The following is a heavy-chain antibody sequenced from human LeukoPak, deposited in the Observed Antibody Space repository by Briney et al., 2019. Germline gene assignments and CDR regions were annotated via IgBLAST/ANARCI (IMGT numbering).Heavy chain of an antibody. D-gene: IGHD3-10*01. J-gene: IGHJ4*02. CDR3: ARAPRKVITMVRGVMLYYFDY. CDR1: GYTFTSYD. V-gene: IGHV1-8*01. Sequence: ASVKVSCKASGYTFTSYDINWVRQATGQGLEWMGWMNPNSGNTGYAQKFQGRVTTTRNTSISTAYMELSSLRSEDTAVYYCARAPRKVITMVRGVMLYYFDYWGQGTLVTVSS. CDR2: MNPNSGNT.